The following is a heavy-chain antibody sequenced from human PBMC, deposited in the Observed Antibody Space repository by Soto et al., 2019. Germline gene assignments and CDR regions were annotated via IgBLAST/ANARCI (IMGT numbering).Heavy chain of an antibody. CDR1: GFTFSSYS. V-gene: IGHV3-21*01. CDR3: ARPHGPYGDYANYFDY. J-gene: IGHJ4*02. D-gene: IGHD4-17*01. Sequence: GGSLRLSCAASGFTFSSYSMNWVRQAPGKGLEWVSSISSSSSYIYYADSVKGRFTISRDNAKNSLYLQMNSLRAEDTAVYYCARPHGPYGDYANYFDYWGQGTLVTVSS. CDR2: ISSSSSYI.